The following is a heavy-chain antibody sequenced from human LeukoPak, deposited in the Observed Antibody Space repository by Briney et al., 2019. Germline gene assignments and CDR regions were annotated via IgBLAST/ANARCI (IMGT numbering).Heavy chain of an antibody. D-gene: IGHD5-12*01. CDR2: ISDSSSTI. CDR3: ARDSYSGYDYYDY. CDR1: GFTLSDYY. V-gene: IGHV3-11*04. J-gene: IGHJ4*02. Sequence: GGSLRLSCAASGFTLSDYYMSWFRLAPGKGLDWLSYISDSSSTIYYADSVRGRFTISRDNAKNSLYLQMNSLRADDTAVYYCARDSYSGYDYYDYWGQGTLVTVSS.